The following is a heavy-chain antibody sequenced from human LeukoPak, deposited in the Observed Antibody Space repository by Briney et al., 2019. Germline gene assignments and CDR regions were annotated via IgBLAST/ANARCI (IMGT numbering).Heavy chain of an antibody. Sequence: GGSLRLSCAASGFSFSSSQMNWVRQAPGKGPEWVPHISSGGSTEYYADSVRGRFTMSRDNAKNLVYLQMNSLRDEDTAVYYCARDTVNGPFVISLDYWGQGALVTVSS. CDR2: ISSGGSTE. V-gene: IGHV3-48*03. CDR3: ARDTVNGPFVISLDY. J-gene: IGHJ4*02. CDR1: GFSFSSSQ. D-gene: IGHD2-8*01.